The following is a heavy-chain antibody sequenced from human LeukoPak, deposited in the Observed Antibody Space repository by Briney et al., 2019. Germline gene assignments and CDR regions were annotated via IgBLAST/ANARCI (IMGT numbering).Heavy chain of an antibody. Sequence: PSETLTLTCTVSGGPISSYYWSWIRQPPGKGLEWIGYIYYSGSTNYNPSLKSRVTISVDTSKNQFSLKLSSVTAADTAVYYCARGALVVPAAIRLDYWGQGTLVTVSS. CDR3: ARGALVVPAAIRLDY. CDR2: IYYSGST. D-gene: IGHD2-2*02. V-gene: IGHV4-59*01. J-gene: IGHJ4*02. CDR1: GGPISSYY.